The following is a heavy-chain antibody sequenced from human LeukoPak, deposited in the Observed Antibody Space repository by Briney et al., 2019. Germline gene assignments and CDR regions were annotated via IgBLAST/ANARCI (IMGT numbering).Heavy chain of an antibody. CDR1: GFTFSSYA. D-gene: IGHD3-3*01. CDR2: ISGSGGGS. CDR3: AKKSLWSGPFDY. Sequence: PGGSLRLSCAASGFTFSSYAMSWVRQAPGKGLEWVSAISGSGGGSYYTDSVKGRFTLSRDNSKNTLFLQMNSLRAEDTAVYFCAKKSLWSGPFDYWGQGTLVTVFS. J-gene: IGHJ4*02. V-gene: IGHV3-23*01.